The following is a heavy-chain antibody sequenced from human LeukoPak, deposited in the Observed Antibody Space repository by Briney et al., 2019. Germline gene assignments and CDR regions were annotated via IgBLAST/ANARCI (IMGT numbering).Heavy chain of an antibody. D-gene: IGHD4-17*01. J-gene: IGHJ3*01. CDR3: ARDFGSNGDFHAFDV. Sequence: GGSLRLSCAASGFTFSTHFIHWVRQGPGKGLEWVSSIVLSTYIYYADSVKGRFTISRDNARNSLCLQMNSLRAEDTAVYYCARDFGSNGDFHAFDVWGRGTMVTVSS. CDR1: GFTFSTHF. CDR2: IVLSTYI. V-gene: IGHV3-69-1*01.